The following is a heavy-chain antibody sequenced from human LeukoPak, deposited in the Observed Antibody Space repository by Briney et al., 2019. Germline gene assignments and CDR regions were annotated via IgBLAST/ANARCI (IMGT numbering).Heavy chain of an antibody. CDR3: ARDADPATGIAAAGSAFDI. D-gene: IGHD6-13*01. J-gene: IGHJ3*02. V-gene: IGHV3-23*01. Sequence: GGSLRLSCAASGFTFSSYAMSWVRQAPGKGLEWVSAISGSGGSTYYVDSVKGRFTISRDNSKNTLYLQMNSLRAEDTAVYYCARDADPATGIAAAGSAFDIWGQGTMVTVSS. CDR2: ISGSGGST. CDR1: GFTFSSYA.